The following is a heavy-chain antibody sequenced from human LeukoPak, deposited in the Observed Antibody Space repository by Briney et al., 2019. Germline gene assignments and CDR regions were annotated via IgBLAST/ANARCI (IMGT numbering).Heavy chain of an antibody. CDR3: AREVSDWYSSGWYDKVFATPNYYYYLDV. CDR2: TYCSGIT. J-gene: IGHJ6*03. V-gene: IGHV4-39*07. CDR1: GFSISSISYY. D-gene: IGHD6-19*01. Sequence: SETLSLTCAASGFSISSISYYWVWIRQPPGKGREWSGSTYCSGITYDNPSISSLVTISVDTSKNQFSLKVSSVTAADTAVYYCAREVSDWYSSGWYDKVFATPNYYYYLDVWGNGTTVIISS.